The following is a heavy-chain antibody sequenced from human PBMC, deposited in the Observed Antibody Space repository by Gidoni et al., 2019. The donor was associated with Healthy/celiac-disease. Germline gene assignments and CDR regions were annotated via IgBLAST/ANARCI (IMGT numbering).Heavy chain of an antibody. CDR2: IYPGDSDT. J-gene: IGHJ3*02. CDR3: ARRGSLGATGGGFSYAFDI. CDR1: GYSFTSYW. D-gene: IGHD1-26*01. Sequence: EVQLLQSGAEVKKPGESLKLSCKGSGYSFTSYWNGWVRQMPGKGLEWMGIIYPGDSDTRYSPSFQGQVTISADKSISTAYLQWSSLKSSDTAMYYCARRGSLGATGGGFSYAFDIWGQGTMVTVSS. V-gene: IGHV5-51*01.